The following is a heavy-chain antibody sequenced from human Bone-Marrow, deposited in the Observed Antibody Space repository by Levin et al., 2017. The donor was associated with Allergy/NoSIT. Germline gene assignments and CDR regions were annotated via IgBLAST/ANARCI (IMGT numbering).Heavy chain of an antibody. D-gene: IGHD1-1*01. CDR1: RFTFRDYY. J-gene: IGHJ6*02. V-gene: IGHV3-11*01. CDR3: ATRGGTGTYYYYGVDV. CDR2: ISNSGTTI. Sequence: GGSLRLSCAASRFTFRDYYMAWIRQAPGKGLEWVSYISNSGTTIYYADSVRGRFTMSRDNAKNSLFLQMNSLRVEDTAVYYCATRGGTGTYYYYGVDVWGQGTTVTVSS.